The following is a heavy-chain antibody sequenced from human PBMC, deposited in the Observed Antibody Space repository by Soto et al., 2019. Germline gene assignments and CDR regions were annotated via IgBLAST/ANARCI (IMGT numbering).Heavy chain of an antibody. D-gene: IGHD6-19*01. CDR3: ASHPGYSSGWYNY. CDR1: GFTFSSYW. CDR2: INSDGITT. J-gene: IGHJ4*02. Sequence: LRLSCAASGFTFSSYWMHWVRQAPGKGLVWVSRINSDGITTNYADSVKGRFTISRDNAKNTLYLQMNSLSAEDTAVYYCASHPGYSSGWYNYWGQGTLVTVSS. V-gene: IGHV3-74*01.